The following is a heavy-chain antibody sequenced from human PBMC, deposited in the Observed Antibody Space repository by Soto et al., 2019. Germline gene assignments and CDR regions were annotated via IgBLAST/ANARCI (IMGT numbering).Heavy chain of an antibody. CDR3: AGVYYGGDSVNNY. Sequence: QVQLVESGGGVVQPGRSLRLSCAASGLTFSSYAMSWVRQAPGKGLEWVAATSYDGSNKYYVDSVRGRFTISRDNSKNTVDLQMSSLRAEDTAVYYGAGVYYGGDSVNNYWGQGTLVTVSS. CDR2: TSYDGSNK. V-gene: IGHV3-30-3*01. D-gene: IGHD2-21*02. J-gene: IGHJ4*02. CDR1: GLTFSSYA.